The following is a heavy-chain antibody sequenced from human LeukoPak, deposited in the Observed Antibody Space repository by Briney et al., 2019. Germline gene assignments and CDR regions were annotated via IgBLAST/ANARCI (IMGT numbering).Heavy chain of an antibody. J-gene: IGHJ5*02. CDR1: GGSISSYC. CDR2: IYTSGST. V-gene: IGHV4-4*07. D-gene: IGHD6-19*01. CDR3: ARGSSGWDNGGGYNWFDP. Sequence: PSETLSLTCTVSGGSISSYCWSWIRQPAGKGLEWIGRIYTSGSTNYNPSLKSRVTMSVDTSKNQFSLKLSSVTAADTAVYYCARGSSGWDNGGGYNWFDPWGQGTLVTVSS.